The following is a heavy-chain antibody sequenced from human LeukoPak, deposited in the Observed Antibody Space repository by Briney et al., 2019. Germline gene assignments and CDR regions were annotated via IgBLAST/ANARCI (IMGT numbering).Heavy chain of an antibody. CDR2: TNPNSGGT. CDR1: GYTFTGYY. V-gene: IGHV1-2*02. D-gene: IGHD3-22*01. CDR3: ARELMGCGYQH. Sequence: GASVKVSCKASGYTFTGYYMHWVRQAPGQGLEWMGWTNPNSGGTNYAQKFQGRVTITADKSTSTAYMELSSLRSEDTAVYYCARELMGCGYQHWGQGTLVTVSS. J-gene: IGHJ4*02.